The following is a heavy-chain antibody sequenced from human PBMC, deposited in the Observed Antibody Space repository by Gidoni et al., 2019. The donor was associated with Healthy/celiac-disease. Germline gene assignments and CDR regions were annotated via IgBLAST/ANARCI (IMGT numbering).Heavy chain of an antibody. CDR3: ARKPRYDSSGYYY. V-gene: IGHV4-34*01. CDR2: INHSGST. D-gene: IGHD3-22*01. J-gene: IGHJ4*02. Sequence: QVQLQQWGAGLLTPSETLSLTCAVYGGSFSGYYWSWIRQPPGKGLEWIGEINHSGSTNYNPSLKSRVTISVDTSKNQFSLKLSSVTAADTAVYYCARKPRYDSSGYYYWGQGTLVTVSS. CDR1: GGSFSGYY.